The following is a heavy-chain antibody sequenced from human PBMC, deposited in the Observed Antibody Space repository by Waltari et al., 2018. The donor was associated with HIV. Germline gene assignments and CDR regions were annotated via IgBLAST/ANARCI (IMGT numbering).Heavy chain of an antibody. J-gene: IGHJ4*02. Sequence: EVQLVESGGGLVPPGGSLSLSCAAAGFTFGNDTMNWVRQDPGKGLERVSYISRSSSSIFYADSVKGRFTISRDNAKNSLYLQMNSLRVEDTAVYYCARDINGGWGYWGQGTLVTVAS. V-gene: IGHV3-48*01. CDR3: ARDINGGWGY. D-gene: IGHD7-27*01. CDR2: ISRSSSSI. CDR1: GFTFGNDT.